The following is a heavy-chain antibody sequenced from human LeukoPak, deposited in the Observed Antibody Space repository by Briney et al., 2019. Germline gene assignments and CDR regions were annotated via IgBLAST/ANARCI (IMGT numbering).Heavy chain of an antibody. CDR3: ARGGPSYSSGWYVDY. CDR1: GGSISSYY. D-gene: IGHD6-19*01. CDR2: IYYSGST. J-gene: IGHJ4*02. V-gene: IGHV4-59*01. Sequence: SETLSLTCTVSGGSISSYYWSWIRQPPGKGLEWIGHIYYSGSTNYNPSLKSRVTISVDTSKNQFSLKLSSVTAADTAVYYCARGGPSYSSGWYVDYWGQGTLVTVSS.